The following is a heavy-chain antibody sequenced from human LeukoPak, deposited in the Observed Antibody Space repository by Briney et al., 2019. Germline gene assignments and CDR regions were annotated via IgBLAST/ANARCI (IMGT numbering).Heavy chain of an antibody. Sequence: GGSLRLSCAASGFTFSSYWMSWVRQAPGKGLEWVANIKQDGSEKYYVDSVKGGFTISRDNSKNTLYLQMNSLRAEDTAVYYCAKDRPTVVTRRHYFDYWGQGILVTVSS. CDR1: GFTFSSYW. CDR3: AKDRPTVVTRRHYFDY. D-gene: IGHD4-23*01. V-gene: IGHV3-7*03. CDR2: IKQDGSEK. J-gene: IGHJ4*02.